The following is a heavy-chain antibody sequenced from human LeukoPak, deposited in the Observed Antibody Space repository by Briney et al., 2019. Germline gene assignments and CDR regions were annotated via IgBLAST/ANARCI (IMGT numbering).Heavy chain of an antibody. J-gene: IGHJ4*02. CDR3: AREYSNRGCDY. CDR2: SSGYNGNT. Sequence: GASVKVSCTASGYTFPNYGINWMRQAPGQGLEWMGWSSGYNGNTNYAQKLQGRVTMTTDTSTSTAYMELRSLRSDDTAVYYCAREYSNRGCDYWGQGTLVTVSS. D-gene: IGHD6-13*01. CDR1: GYTFPNYG. V-gene: IGHV1-18*01.